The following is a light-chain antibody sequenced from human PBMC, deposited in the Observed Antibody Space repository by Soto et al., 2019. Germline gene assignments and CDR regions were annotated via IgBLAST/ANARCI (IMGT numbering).Light chain of an antibody. V-gene: IGKV1-33*01. CDR2: DAS. CDR3: QQSDTLPRT. Sequence: DIQMTQSPSSLSASVGDRVTITCQASQDISNYLNWFQQKPGKAPKLLIYDASNLETGVPSRFSGSGSGTDFTFTISSLQPEDIATYYCQQSDTLPRTFGQGTKVDIK. J-gene: IGKJ1*01. CDR1: QDISNY.